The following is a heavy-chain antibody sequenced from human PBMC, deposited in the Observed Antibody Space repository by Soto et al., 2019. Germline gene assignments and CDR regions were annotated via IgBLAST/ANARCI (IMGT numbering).Heavy chain of an antibody. V-gene: IGHV4-31*03. D-gene: IGHD6-25*01. Sequence: PPSSGSGGFLKPWGFFLGRIPPQPGKGLEWIGYIYYSGSRDYNPSLKSRVSMSVDASKNQFSLNLTSVTAADTAVYYCAKESGGYDSSTRYGLDVWGQGTTVTVSS. CDR3: AKESGGYDSSTRYGLDV. CDR1: GGFLKPWGFF. CDR2: IYYSGSR. J-gene: IGHJ6*02.